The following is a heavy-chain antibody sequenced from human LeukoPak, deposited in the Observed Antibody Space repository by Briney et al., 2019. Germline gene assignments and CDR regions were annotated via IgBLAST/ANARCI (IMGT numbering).Heavy chain of an antibody. CDR3: AKDRGVIAAAGWVIDY. CDR1: GFKFDDYV. J-gene: IGHJ4*02. D-gene: IGHD6-13*01. Sequence: GGSLRLSCAASGFKFDDYVMHWVRQAPGKGLEWVAVISYDGSNKYYADSVKGRFTISRDNSKNTLYLQMNSLRAEDTAVYYCAKDRGVIAAAGWVIDYWGQGTLVTVSS. V-gene: IGHV3-30*18. CDR2: ISYDGSNK.